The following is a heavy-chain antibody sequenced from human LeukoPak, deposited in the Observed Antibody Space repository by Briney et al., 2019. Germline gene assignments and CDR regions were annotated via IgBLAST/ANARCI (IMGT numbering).Heavy chain of an antibody. Sequence: PSETLSLTCTVSGGSISSYYWSWIRQPAGKGLEWIGRIFTSGITHYNPSLKSRVTMSVDTSKNQFSLRLSSVTAADTAVYFCPRVFDKDVWGKGTTVTVSS. CDR2: IFTSGIT. D-gene: IGHD2-21*01. V-gene: IGHV4-4*07. J-gene: IGHJ6*03. CDR3: PRVFDKDV. CDR1: GGSISSYY.